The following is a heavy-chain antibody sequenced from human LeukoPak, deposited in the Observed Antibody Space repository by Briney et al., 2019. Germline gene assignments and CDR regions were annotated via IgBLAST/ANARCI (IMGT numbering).Heavy chain of an antibody. D-gene: IGHD3-22*01. CDR3: ARDSGYLIDY. V-gene: IGHV4-59*11. Sequence: SETLSLTCTVSGGSISSHYWSWIRQPPGKGLEWIGYIYSSGTTKYNPSLKRRVTISVDTSKNQFSLPLSSVTAADTAVYYCARDSGYLIDYWGQGTLVTVSS. CDR2: IYSSGTT. J-gene: IGHJ4*02. CDR1: GGSISSHY.